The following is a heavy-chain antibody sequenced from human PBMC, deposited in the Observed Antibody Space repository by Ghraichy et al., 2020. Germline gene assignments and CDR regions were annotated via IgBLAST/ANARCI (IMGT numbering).Heavy chain of an antibody. V-gene: IGHV1-24*01. J-gene: IGHJ4*02. CDR1: GYTLTELS. CDR2: FDPEDGET. Sequence: ASVKVSCKVSGYTLTELSMHWVRQAPGKGLEWMGGFDPEDGETIYAQKFQGRVTMTEDTSTDTAYMELSSLRSEDTAVYYCATGLVHSSSSGYYYFDYWGQGTLVTVSS. CDR3: ATGLVHSSSSGYYYFDY. D-gene: IGHD3-22*01.